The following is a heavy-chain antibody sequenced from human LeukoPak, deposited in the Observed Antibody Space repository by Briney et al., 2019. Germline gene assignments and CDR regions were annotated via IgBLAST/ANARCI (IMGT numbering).Heavy chain of an antibody. J-gene: IGHJ4*02. V-gene: IGHV4-34*01. CDR3: ARGRGINY. D-gene: IGHD3-16*01. Sequence: SETLSLTCAVYGGSFSGYYWSWIRQPPGKGLEWIGEINHSGSTNYNPSLKSRVTISVDTSKNQFSLKLSSVTAADTAVYYCARGRGINYWGQGTLVTVSS. CDR1: GGSFSGYY. CDR2: INHSGST.